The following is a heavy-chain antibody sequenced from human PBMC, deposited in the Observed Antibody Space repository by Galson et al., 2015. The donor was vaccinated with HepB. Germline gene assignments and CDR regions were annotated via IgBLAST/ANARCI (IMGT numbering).Heavy chain of an antibody. V-gene: IGHV1-18*01. CDR2: ISAYNGNT. J-gene: IGHJ6*03. D-gene: IGHD3-3*01. Sequence: SVKVSCKASGYTFTSYGISWVRQAPGQGLEWMGWISAYNGNTNYAQKLQGRVTMTTDTSTSTAYMELRSLRSDDTAVYYCARLDLETNDKRDDFWSGYLYYYYYYYMDVWGKGTTVTVSS. CDR1: GYTFTSYG. CDR3: ARLDLETNDKRDDFWSGYLYYYYYYYMDV.